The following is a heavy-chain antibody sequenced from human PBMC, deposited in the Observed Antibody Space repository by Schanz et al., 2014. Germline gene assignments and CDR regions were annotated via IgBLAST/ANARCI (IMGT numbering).Heavy chain of an antibody. CDR2: ISGSGETT. CDR3: ARWRVGGLNILADDYDI. D-gene: IGHD5-12*01. V-gene: IGHV3-23*04. CDR1: GFTFSDHW. Sequence: EVQLVESGGALVQPGGSLRLSCSASGFTFSDHWMSWVRQPPGKGLEWVSAISGSGETTYYADSVKGRFTISRDNSKNTLYLEMTSLRVEDTAVYYCARWRVGGLNILADDYDIWGQGTEVIVSS. J-gene: IGHJ3*02.